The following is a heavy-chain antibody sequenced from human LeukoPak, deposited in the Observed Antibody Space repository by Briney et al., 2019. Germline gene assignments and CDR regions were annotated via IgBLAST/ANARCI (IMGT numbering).Heavy chain of an antibody. D-gene: IGHD3-22*01. V-gene: IGHV3-30*15. CDR1: GFIFSDYP. CDR2: ISYDGSNI. Sequence: GRSLRLSCAASGFIFSDYPMHWVRQGPGKGLEWVAAISYDGSNIYYADSVKGRFTISRDNSKNTLYLQMSSLRVDDTAVYYCARDRYDTSGYFHFWGQGSLVTVSS. CDR3: ARDRYDTSGYFHF. J-gene: IGHJ4*02.